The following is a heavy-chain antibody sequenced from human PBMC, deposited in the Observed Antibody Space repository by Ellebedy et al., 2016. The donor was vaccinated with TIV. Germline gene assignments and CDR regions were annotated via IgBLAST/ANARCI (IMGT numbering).Heavy chain of an antibody. J-gene: IGHJ6*02. Sequence: GSLRLXCTVSGGSISSYYWSWIRQPPGKGLEWIGYIYYSGSTNYNPSLKSRVTISVDTSKNQFSLKLSSVTAADTAVYYCARDGYATNYYYYYGMDVWGQGTTVTVSS. V-gene: IGHV4-59*01. CDR1: GGSISSYY. D-gene: IGHD1-1*01. CDR2: IYYSGST. CDR3: ARDGYATNYYYYYGMDV.